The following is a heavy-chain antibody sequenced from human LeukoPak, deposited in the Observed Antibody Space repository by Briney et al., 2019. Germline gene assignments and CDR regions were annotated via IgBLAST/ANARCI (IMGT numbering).Heavy chain of an antibody. J-gene: IGHJ4*02. CDR2: IWYDGSKK. CDR3: ARLRAIGYFDY. V-gene: IGHV3-33*01. Sequence: GRSLRLSCAASGFTFSSYSMHWVRQAPGKGLERVAVIWYDGSKKYYADSVKGRFTISRDNSKNTLYLQMNSLRAEDTAVYYCARLRAIGYFDYWGQGTLVTVSS. CDR1: GFTFSSYS.